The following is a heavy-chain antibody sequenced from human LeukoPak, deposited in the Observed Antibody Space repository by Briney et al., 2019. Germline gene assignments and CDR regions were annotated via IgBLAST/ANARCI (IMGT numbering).Heavy chain of an antibody. Sequence: SVKVSCKAAGITFSYTNISWVRQPPGQGLEGMGRVIPIFGTADYAQKFQGRVTMTTDESTNTAYMELSSLRSEDTAVYFCAREPVSRSSGLQYWGQGTLVTVSS. D-gene: IGHD3-22*01. CDR2: VIPIFGTA. J-gene: IGHJ4*02. V-gene: IGHV1-69*05. CDR1: GITFSYTN. CDR3: AREPVSRSSGLQY.